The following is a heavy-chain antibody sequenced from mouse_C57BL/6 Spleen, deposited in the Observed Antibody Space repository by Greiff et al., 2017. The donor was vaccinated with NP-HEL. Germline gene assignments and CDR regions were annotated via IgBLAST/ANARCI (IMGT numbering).Heavy chain of an antibody. J-gene: IGHJ4*01. Sequence: DVMLVESGGGLVKPGGSLKLSCAASGFTFSDYGMHWVRQAPEKGLEWVAYISSGSSTIYYADTVKGRFTLSRDTATNTLFLQLTSLRSEDTAMYYCARLLRYYYAMEDWGQGASVTVAS. CDR3: ARLLRYYYAMED. CDR2: ISSGSSTI. CDR1: GFTFSDYG. V-gene: IGHV5-17*01. D-gene: IGHD1-1*01.